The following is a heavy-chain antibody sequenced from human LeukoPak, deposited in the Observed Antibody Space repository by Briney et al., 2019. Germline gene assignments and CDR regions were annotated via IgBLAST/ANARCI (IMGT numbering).Heavy chain of an antibody. Sequence: ASVKVSCKASGYTFTGYYMHWVRQAPGQGLEWMGWINPSSGGTNYAQKFQGRVTMTRDTSISTAYMELSRLRSDDTAVYYCARGTPPDAFDIWGQGTMVTVSS. CDR2: INPSSGGT. J-gene: IGHJ3*02. CDR1: GYTFTGYY. V-gene: IGHV1-2*02. D-gene: IGHD2-2*01. CDR3: ARGTPPDAFDI.